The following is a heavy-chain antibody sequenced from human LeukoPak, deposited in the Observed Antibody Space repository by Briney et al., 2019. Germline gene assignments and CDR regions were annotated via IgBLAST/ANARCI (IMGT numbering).Heavy chain of an antibody. CDR2: INPNSGGT. CDR1: GYTFTGYY. Sequence: ASVKVSCKASGYTFTGYYMHWVRQAPGQGLEWMGWINPNSGGTNYAQKFQGRVPMPRDTSISTAYMELSRLRSDDTAVYYCASINMVRGASGVDYWGQGTLVTVSS. D-gene: IGHD3-10*01. J-gene: IGHJ4*02. CDR3: ASINMVRGASGVDY. V-gene: IGHV1-2*02.